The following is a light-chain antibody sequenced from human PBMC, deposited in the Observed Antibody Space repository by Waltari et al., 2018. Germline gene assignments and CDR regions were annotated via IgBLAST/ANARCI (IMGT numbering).Light chain of an antibody. V-gene: IGLV3-1*01. Sequence: SYEVNQPPSVSVSPGQTASVTCSGDELGSKYTAWYQQRPGQSPVVVIYQNTKRPSGIPERFSGSNSGNTATLTISGTQAMDEADYYCQAWDSTIAVFGGGTKLTVL. CDR2: QNT. J-gene: IGLJ2*01. CDR1: ELGSKY. CDR3: QAWDSTIAV.